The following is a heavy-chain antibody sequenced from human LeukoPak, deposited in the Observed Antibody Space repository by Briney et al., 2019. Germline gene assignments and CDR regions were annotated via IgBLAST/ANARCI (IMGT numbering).Heavy chain of an antibody. V-gene: IGHV4-4*07. CDR1: GGSISSYY. J-gene: IGHJ5*02. CDR3: ARDRQKYYGSGSYSKGWFDP. D-gene: IGHD3-10*01. Sequence: SETLSLTCTVSGGSISSYYWSWIRQPAGEGLEWIGRIYTSVSTNYNPSLKSRVTMSVDTSKSQFSLKLSSVTAADTAVYYCARDRQKYYGSGSYSKGWFDPWGQGTLVTVSS. CDR2: IYTSVST.